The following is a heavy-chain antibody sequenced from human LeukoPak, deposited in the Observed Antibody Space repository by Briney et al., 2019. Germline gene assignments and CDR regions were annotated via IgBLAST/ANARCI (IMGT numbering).Heavy chain of an antibody. J-gene: IGHJ5*02. CDR3: ARGRLVIVLMVYAKGNWFDP. V-gene: IGHV4-38-2*01. Sequence: PSETLSLTCAVSSYSISSGYYWGWIRQPPGKGLEWIGSIYHSGSTYYNPSLKSRVTISVDTSKNQFSLKLSSVTAADTAVYYCARGRLVIVLMVYAKGNWFDPWGQGTLVTVSS. D-gene: IGHD2-8*01. CDR2: IYHSGST. CDR1: SYSISSGYY.